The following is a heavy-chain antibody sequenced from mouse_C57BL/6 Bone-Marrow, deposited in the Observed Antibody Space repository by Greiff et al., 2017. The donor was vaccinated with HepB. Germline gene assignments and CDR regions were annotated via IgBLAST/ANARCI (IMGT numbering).Heavy chain of an antibody. CDR1: GFSLTSYG. Sequence: QVQLQQSGPGLVQPSQSLSITCTASGFSLTSYGVHWVRQSPGKGLEWLGVIWSGGSTDYNADFISRLSISKDNSKSQVFFKMNSLQADDTAIYYCARNSNYYGTGYFDVWGTGTTVTVSS. J-gene: IGHJ1*03. CDR3: ARNSNYYGTGYFDV. CDR2: IWSGGST. D-gene: IGHD1-1*01. V-gene: IGHV2-2*01.